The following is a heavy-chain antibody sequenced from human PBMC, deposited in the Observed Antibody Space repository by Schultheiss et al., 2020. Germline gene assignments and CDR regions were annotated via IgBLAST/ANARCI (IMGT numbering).Heavy chain of an antibody. Sequence: SGPTLVKPTQTLTLTCTVSGFSLSNARMGVSWIRQPPGKALEWLAHIFSNDEKSYSTSLKTRLTISKDTSKNQVVLTMTNMDPVDTATYYCAHRPPGKLRFLNWGQGTLVTVSS. CDR3: AHRPPGKLRFLN. CDR1: GFSLSNARMG. CDR2: IFSNDEK. J-gene: IGHJ4*02. D-gene: IGHD3-3*01. V-gene: IGHV2-26*01.